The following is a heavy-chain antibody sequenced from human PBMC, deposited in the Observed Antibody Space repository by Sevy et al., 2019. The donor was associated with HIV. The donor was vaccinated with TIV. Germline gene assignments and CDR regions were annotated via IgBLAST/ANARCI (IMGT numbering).Heavy chain of an antibody. V-gene: IGHV1-69*13. Sequence: ASVKVSFKASGGTFSSYAISWVRQAPGQELEWMGGIIPIFGTANYAQKFQGRVTITADESTSTAYMELSSLRSEDTAVYYCASTSGIVVVPAAHFDYWGQGTLVTVSS. D-gene: IGHD2-2*01. J-gene: IGHJ4*02. CDR3: ASTSGIVVVPAAHFDY. CDR1: GGTFSSYA. CDR2: IIPIFGTA.